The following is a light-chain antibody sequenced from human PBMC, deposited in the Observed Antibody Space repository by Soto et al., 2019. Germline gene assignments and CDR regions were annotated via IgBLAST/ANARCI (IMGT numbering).Light chain of an antibody. CDR2: AAS. Sequence: DIQLTQSPSFLSASVGDRVTITCRASQGISRYLAWYQQKPGKAPNLLIYAASTLQSWVPSRFSGSGSGTEFTLTISSLQPEDFATYYCQQSYSSPPTFGQGTKVDIK. CDR1: QGISRY. V-gene: IGKV1-9*01. J-gene: IGKJ1*01. CDR3: QQSYSSPPT.